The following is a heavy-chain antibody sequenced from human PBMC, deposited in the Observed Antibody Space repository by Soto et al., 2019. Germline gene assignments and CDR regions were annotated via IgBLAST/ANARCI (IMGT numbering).Heavy chain of an antibody. CDR2: ISGDGSST. V-gene: IGHV3-74*01. Sequence: GGSLRLSCAASGFTFSDYWMHWVRQVPGKGLVWVSRISGDGSSTSYADSVKGRFTISRDNAKNTLYVQMNSLRAEDTAVYYCARGIGYSAQDYWGQGTPVTVSS. D-gene: IGHD1-1*01. CDR1: GFTFSDYW. J-gene: IGHJ4*02. CDR3: ARGIGYSAQDY.